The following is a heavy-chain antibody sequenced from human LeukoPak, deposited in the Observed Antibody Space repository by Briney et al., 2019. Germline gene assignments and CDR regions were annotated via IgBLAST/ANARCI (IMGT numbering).Heavy chain of an antibody. CDR1: GYSFTSNY. CDR3: ARDQEAFDY. Sequence: ASVKVSCKASGYSFTSNYIHWVRQAPGQGLEWMGMIYPGDGSTSYAQKFQGRVTVTRDTSTSTVHMELSGLRSEDTAVYYCARDQEAFDYWGQGTLVTVSS. V-gene: IGHV1-46*01. J-gene: IGHJ4*02. CDR2: IYPGDGST.